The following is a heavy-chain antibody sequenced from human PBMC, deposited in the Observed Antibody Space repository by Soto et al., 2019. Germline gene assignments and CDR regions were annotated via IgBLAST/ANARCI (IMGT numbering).Heavy chain of an antibody. D-gene: IGHD2-8*01. J-gene: IGHJ4*02. Sequence: QVPLVQSGSEEKKPGASVRVSCKASGYTFTSFAIHWVRQAPGHRLECMGWINAGNGNTKYSQKFQGRVTITRDTSASTAYMELSSLRSEDTAVYYCARGGVYSLFDYWGQGTLVTVSS. CDR2: INAGNGNT. CDR1: GYTFTSFA. CDR3: ARGGVYSLFDY. V-gene: IGHV1-3*05.